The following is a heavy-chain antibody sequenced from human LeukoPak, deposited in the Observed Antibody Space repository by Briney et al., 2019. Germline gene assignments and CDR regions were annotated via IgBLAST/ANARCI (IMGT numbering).Heavy chain of an antibody. J-gene: IGHJ4*02. CDR3: ASRGEVGPFDY. V-gene: IGHV3-30*03. CDR1: GFTFSSYG. CDR2: ISYDGSNK. Sequence: GGSLRLSCAASGFTFSSYGMHWVRQAPGKGLEWVAVISYDGSNKYYADSVKGRFTISRDNSKKTLYLQMNSLRAEATAVYYCASRGEVGPFDYWGQGTLVTVSS. D-gene: IGHD1-26*01.